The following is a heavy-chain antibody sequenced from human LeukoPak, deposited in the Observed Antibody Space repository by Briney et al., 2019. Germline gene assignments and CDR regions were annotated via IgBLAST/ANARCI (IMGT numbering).Heavy chain of an antibody. CDR3: ARGPILTGNYPPDDF. V-gene: IGHV1-3*01. CDR1: GYTFTSYG. Sequence: ASVKVSCKASGYTFTSYGISWVRQAPGQRLEWMGWINVGNGHTIYSQKFQGRVTITRDTSASTAYMELSSLRSEDTALYYCARGPILTGNYPPDDFWGQGTLVTVSS. D-gene: IGHD3-9*01. CDR2: INVGNGHT. J-gene: IGHJ4*02.